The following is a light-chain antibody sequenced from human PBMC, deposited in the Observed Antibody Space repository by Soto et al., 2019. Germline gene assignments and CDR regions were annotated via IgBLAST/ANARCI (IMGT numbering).Light chain of an antibody. CDR3: AVWDDSLDGRV. CDR2: GQK. Sequence: QSVLTQPPSASGTPGQRVSISCSGSSSNIGSNTVTWNQQLPGTAPKLLIYGQKQRPSGVPDRFSGSKSGTSASLAISGLQSDDEADYYCAVWDDSLDGRVFGGGTKLTVL. V-gene: IGLV1-44*01. J-gene: IGLJ2*01. CDR1: SSNIGSNT.